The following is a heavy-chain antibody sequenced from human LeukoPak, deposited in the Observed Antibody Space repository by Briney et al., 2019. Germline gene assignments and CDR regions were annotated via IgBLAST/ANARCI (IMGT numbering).Heavy chain of an antibody. CDR3: ARIGVGVVTRIVVPDYMDV. D-gene: IGHD3-22*01. J-gene: IGHJ6*03. CDR2: IYYSGST. V-gene: IGHV4-39*07. CDR1: GGSISSSSYY. Sequence: PSETLSLTCTVSGGSISSSSYYWGWIRQPPGKGLEWIGSIYYSGSTYYNPSLKSRVTISVDTSKNQFSLKLSSVTAADTAVYYCARIGVGVVTRIVVPDYMDVWGKGTTVTVSS.